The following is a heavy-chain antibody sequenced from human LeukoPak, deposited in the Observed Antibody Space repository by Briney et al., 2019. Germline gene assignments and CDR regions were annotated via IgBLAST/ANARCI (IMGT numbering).Heavy chain of an antibody. Sequence: PSETLSLTCAVYGGSFSGYYWSWIRQPPGKGLEWIGEINHSGSTNYNPSLKSRVTISVDTSKNQFSLKLSSVTAADTAVYYCARRGHYDILTGYYGNYMDVWGKGTTVTISS. CDR1: GGSFSGYY. CDR3: ARRGHYDILTGYYGNYMDV. D-gene: IGHD3-9*01. V-gene: IGHV4-34*01. CDR2: INHSGST. J-gene: IGHJ6*03.